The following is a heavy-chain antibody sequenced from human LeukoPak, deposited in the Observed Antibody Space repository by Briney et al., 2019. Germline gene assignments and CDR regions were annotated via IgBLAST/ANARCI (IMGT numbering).Heavy chain of an antibody. CDR1: GGTFSSYA. D-gene: IGHD2-21*01. Sequence: GASVKVSYKASGGTFSSYAISWVRQAPGQGLEWMGGIIPIFGTANYAQKFQGRVTITTDESTSTAYMELSSLRSEDTAVYYCALLAYCGGDCYSDAFDIWGQGTMVTVSS. V-gene: IGHV1-69*05. CDR3: ALLAYCGGDCYSDAFDI. J-gene: IGHJ3*02. CDR2: IIPIFGTA.